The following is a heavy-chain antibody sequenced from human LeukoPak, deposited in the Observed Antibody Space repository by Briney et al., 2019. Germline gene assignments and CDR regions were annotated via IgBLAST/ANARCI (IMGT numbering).Heavy chain of an antibody. CDR3: VREAYDDFWSGSWRYYYYMDV. V-gene: IGHV3-21*01. CDR2: ISSSSSYI. Sequence: GGSLRLSCAASGFTFSSYSMNWVRQAPGKGLEWVSSISSSSSYIYHADSVKGRLTISRDNAKNSLYLQMSSLRAEDTAVYYCVREAYDDFWSGSWRYYYYMDVWGKGITVTVSS. D-gene: IGHD3-3*01. CDR1: GFTFSSYS. J-gene: IGHJ6*03.